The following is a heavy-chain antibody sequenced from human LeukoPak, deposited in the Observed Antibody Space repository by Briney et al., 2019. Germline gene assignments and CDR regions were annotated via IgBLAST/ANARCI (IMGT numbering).Heavy chain of an antibody. CDR1: GFTFSSYA. J-gene: IGHJ2*01. D-gene: IGHD5-24*01. Sequence: GGSLRLSCTASGFTFSSYAMSWVRQAPGKGLEWVSAISGSGGSTYYADSVKGRFTISRDNSKNTLYLQMNSLRAEDTAVYYCAKVGRDGYNSRWYFDLWGRGTLVTVSS. CDR2: ISGSGGST. CDR3: AKVGRDGYNSRWYFDL. V-gene: IGHV3-23*01.